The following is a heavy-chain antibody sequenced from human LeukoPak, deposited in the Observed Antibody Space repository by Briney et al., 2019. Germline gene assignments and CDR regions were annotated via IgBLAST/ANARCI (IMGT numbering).Heavy chain of an antibody. J-gene: IGHJ5*02. D-gene: IGHD3-3*01. CDR3: ARGRGPITIFGAGENWFDP. V-gene: IGHV1-8*01. Sequence: ASVKVSCKASGYTFTSYDINWVRQATGQGLEWMGWMNPNSGNTGYAQKFQGRVTMTRNTSISTAYMELSSLRSEDTAVYYCARGRGPITIFGAGENWFDPWGQGTLVTVSP. CDR1: GYTFTSYD. CDR2: MNPNSGNT.